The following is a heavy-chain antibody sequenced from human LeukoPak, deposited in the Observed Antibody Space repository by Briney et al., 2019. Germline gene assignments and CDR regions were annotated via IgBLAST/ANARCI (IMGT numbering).Heavy chain of an antibody. CDR2: ISDNGGST. Sequence: GGSLRLSCEASGFSFSSYAMHWVRQAPGKGLEYVSAISDNGGSTYYANSVKGRFTISRDNSKNTLYLQMGSLRVEDMALYYCARDDGGSPGGWGQGTLVTVSS. D-gene: IGHD2-15*01. CDR3: ARDDGGSPGG. V-gene: IGHV3-64*01. CDR1: GFSFSSYA. J-gene: IGHJ4*02.